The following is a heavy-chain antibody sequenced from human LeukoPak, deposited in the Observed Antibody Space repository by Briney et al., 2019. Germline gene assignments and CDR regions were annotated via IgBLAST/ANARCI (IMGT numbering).Heavy chain of an antibody. J-gene: IGHJ3*02. Sequence: SETLSLTCAVNGGSFSGYYWSWIRQPPGKGLEWIGEINHSGSTHYNPSLKSRVTISVDTSKNQFSVKVSSVTAADTAVYHCARWTLRVGVSRADAFDIWGQGTMVTVSS. CDR1: GGSFSGYY. CDR3: ARWTLRVGVSRADAFDI. D-gene: IGHD1-26*01. CDR2: INHSGST. V-gene: IGHV4-34*01.